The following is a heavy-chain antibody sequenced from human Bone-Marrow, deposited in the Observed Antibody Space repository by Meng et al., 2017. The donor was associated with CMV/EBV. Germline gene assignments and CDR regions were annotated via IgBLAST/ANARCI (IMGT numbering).Heavy chain of an antibody. D-gene: IGHD3-22*01. CDR1: GFTFSSYA. CDR2: ISYDGSNK. J-gene: IGHJ3*02. Sequence: GGSLRLSCAASGFTFSSYAMHWVRQAPGKGLEWVAVISYDGSNKYYADSVKGRFTISRDNSKNTLYLQMNSLRAEDTAVYYCAIALSNYYDSSDDTPIGAFDIWGQGTMVTVSS. V-gene: IGHV3-30*04. CDR3: AIALSNYYDSSDDTPIGAFDI.